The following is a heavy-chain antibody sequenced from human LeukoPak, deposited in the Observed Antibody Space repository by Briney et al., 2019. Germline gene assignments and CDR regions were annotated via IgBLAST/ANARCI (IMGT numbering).Heavy chain of an antibody. CDR2: ISSSSNYI. J-gene: IGHJ6*02. D-gene: IGHD5-18*01. CDR3: ARDGVYSYGPYYYYGMDV. CDR1: GFTFSSHS. Sequence: GGSLRLSCAASGFTFSSHSMTWVRQAPGKGLEWVSSISSSSNYIYYADSVKGRFTISRDNAKNSLYLQMNSLRAEDTAVYYCARDGVYSYGPYYYYGMDVWGQGTTVTVSS. V-gene: IGHV3-21*01.